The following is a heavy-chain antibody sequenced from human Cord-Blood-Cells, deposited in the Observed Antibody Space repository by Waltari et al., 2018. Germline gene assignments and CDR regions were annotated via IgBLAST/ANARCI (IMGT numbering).Heavy chain of an antibody. CDR1: GYTFTGYY. D-gene: IGHD4-17*01. Sequence: QVQLVQSGAEVKKPGASVKVSCKASGYTFTGYYMHWVRQAPGQGLEWMGWINPNSGGTTYAQKFQGRVTMTRDTSISTAYMELSRLRSDDTAVYYCASRREWGDYFAFDIWGQGTMVTVSS. CDR3: ASRREWGDYFAFDI. J-gene: IGHJ3*02. V-gene: IGHV1-2*02. CDR2: INPNSGGT.